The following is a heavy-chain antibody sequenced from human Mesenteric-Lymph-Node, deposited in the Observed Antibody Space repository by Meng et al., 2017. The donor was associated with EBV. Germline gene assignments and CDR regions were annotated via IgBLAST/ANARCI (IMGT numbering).Heavy chain of an antibody. CDR1: GYTCTSYG. Sequence: QVHLVQSGADMQKPGASVKVSCKASGYTCTSYGISWVRQAPGQGLEWMGWISPYNGNTNYAQKFQGRVSMTTDTSTSTADMELRSLRSDDTAVYYCARDHSGSYVDYWGQGTLVTVSS. V-gene: IGHV1-18*04. D-gene: IGHD1-26*01. CDR2: ISPYNGNT. CDR3: ARDHSGSYVDY. J-gene: IGHJ4*02.